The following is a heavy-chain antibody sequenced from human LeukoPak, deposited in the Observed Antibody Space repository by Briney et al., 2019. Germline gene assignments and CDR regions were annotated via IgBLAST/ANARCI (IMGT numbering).Heavy chain of an antibody. J-gene: IGHJ4*02. D-gene: IGHD5-24*01. CDR1: GFTVSSNY. Sequence: QPGGSLRLSCAASGFTVSSNYMSWVRQAPGKGLEWVSVIYSGGSTYYADSVKGRFTISRDNSKNTLYLQVNSLRAEDTAVYYCARDSRDVYNLFDYWGQGTLVTVSS. V-gene: IGHV3-53*05. CDR2: IYSGGST. CDR3: ARDSRDVYNLFDY.